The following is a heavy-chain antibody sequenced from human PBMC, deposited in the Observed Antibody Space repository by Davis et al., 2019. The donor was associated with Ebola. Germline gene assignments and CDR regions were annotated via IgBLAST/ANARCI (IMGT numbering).Heavy chain of an antibody. D-gene: IGHD4-17*01. V-gene: IGHV1-18*01. CDR2: ISAYNGNT. Sequence: ASVKVSCKASGYTFTSYGISWVRQAPGQGLEWMGWISAYNGNTNYAQKFQGRVTITADKSTSTAYMELSSLRSEDTAVYYCAVGTTVTTWDYYYGMDVWGQGTTVTVSS. CDR1: GYTFTSYG. J-gene: IGHJ6*02. CDR3: AVGTTVTTWDYYYGMDV.